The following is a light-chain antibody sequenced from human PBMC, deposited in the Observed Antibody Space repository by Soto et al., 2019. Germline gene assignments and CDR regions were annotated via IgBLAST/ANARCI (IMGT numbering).Light chain of an antibody. CDR1: SSDVGSYSL. J-gene: IGLJ1*01. CDR3: CSYAGSSTLYV. CDR2: EVS. V-gene: IGLV2-23*02. Sequence: QSVLTQPASVSGSPGQSITISCTGTSSDVGSYSLVSWYQQHPGKAPKLMIYEVSKRPSGVSNRFSGSKSGNTASLTISGLQAEDECDYYCCSYAGSSTLYVFGSGTKLTV.